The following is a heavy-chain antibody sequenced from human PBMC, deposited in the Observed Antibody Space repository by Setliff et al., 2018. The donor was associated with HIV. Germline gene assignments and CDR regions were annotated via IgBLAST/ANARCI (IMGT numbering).Heavy chain of an antibody. Sequence: ASVKVSCKASGYTFTGYYMHWVRQAPGQGLEWMGRINPNSGGTNYAQKFQGRVTMTRDTSMNTAYMELSSLRSEDAAVYYCTWGRPIGTLGRLQYYFDFWGQGTRVTVSS. V-gene: IGHV1-2*06. CDR3: TWGRPIGTLGRLQYYFDF. CDR2: INPNSGGT. J-gene: IGHJ4*02. D-gene: IGHD3-16*01. CDR1: GYTFTGYY.